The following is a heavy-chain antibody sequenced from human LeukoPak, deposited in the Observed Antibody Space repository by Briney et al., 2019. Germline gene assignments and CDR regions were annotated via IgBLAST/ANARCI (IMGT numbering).Heavy chain of an antibody. J-gene: IGHJ4*02. V-gene: IGHV3-23*01. CDR1: GFTFSDYY. D-gene: IGHD6-6*01. CDR3: AKDGMYSSSSSYYFDY. Sequence: PGGSLRLSCAASGFTFSDYYMSWVRQAPGKGLEWVSSISSSGGTTYYADSVKGRFTISRDYSKNTLYLQMNSLRAEDTALYYCAKDGMYSSSSSYYFDYWGPGTLVTVSS. CDR2: ISSSGGTT.